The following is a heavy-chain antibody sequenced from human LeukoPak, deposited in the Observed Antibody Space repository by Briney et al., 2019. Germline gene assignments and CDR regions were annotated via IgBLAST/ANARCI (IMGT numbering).Heavy chain of an antibody. V-gene: IGHV3-23*01. D-gene: IGHD3-22*01. Sequence: PGGSLRLSCAASGFAFSIYSMNWVRQAPGKGLEWVARIGDSGTSTHYADSVKGRFTISRDNSKNTLYLQLNSLRAEDTAVYHCAKRGSGYYYDYFGQGILVTVSS. CDR2: IGDSGTST. CDR1: GFAFSIYS. CDR3: AKRGSGYYYDY. J-gene: IGHJ4*02.